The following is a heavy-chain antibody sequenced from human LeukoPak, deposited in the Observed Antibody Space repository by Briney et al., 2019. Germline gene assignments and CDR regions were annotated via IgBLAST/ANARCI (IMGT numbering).Heavy chain of an antibody. Sequence: SETVSLTCAVYGESFSGYYWNWIRQPPGKGLEWLGEINHSGNTNYNASLKSRVIISVDTSKNQFSLKLTSVTAADTAVYYCARRGEQLYPTWFDPGAREPWSSSPQ. V-gene: IGHV4-34*01. CDR2: INHSGNT. CDR1: GESFSGYY. D-gene: IGHD6-13*01. CDR3: ARRGEQLYPTWFDP. J-gene: IGHJ5*02.